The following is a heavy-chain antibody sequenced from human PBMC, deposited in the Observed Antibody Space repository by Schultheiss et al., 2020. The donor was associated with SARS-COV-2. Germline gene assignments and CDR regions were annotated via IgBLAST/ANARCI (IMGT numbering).Heavy chain of an antibody. Sequence: GESLKISCAASGFTFGRHSMTWVRQAPGKGLEWVSIINDSGGKTYYTDTVKGRFTISRDNSKNTLYLQMNSLRAEDTAVYYCAKDYGGNSDWFDPWGQGTLVTVSS. CDR2: INDSGGKT. CDR3: AKDYGGNSDWFDP. CDR1: GFTFGRHS. V-gene: IGHV3-23*01. D-gene: IGHD4-23*01. J-gene: IGHJ5*02.